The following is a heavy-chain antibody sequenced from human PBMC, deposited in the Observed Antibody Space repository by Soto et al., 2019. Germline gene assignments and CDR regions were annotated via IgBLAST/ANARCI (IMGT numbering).Heavy chain of an antibody. Sequence: QVQLVQSETEVRKPGSSVKVSCKASGGTFGSNAISWVRQAPGQGLEWMGNIIPIFGTTKNAQNFQDRVTVTAXEXTXTXXMELSSLTSEDTAIYYCAREGYTFGPGEVRGAFDIWGQGTMVTVSS. CDR2: IIPIFGTT. V-gene: IGHV1-69*15. CDR1: GGTFGSNA. J-gene: IGHJ3*02. D-gene: IGHD1-1*01. CDR3: AREGYTFGPGEVRGAFDI.